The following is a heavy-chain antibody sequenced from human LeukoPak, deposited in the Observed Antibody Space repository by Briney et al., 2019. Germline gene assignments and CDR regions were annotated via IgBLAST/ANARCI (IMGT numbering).Heavy chain of an antibody. D-gene: IGHD4-17*01. CDR3: ARDRVTGDNNYYYGMDV. Sequence: GGSLRLSCAASGFTFSSYAMSWVRQAPGKGLEWVSAISGSGGSTYYADSVKGRFTISRDNSKNTLYLQMNSLRAEDTAVYYCARDRVTGDNNYYYGMDVWGQGTTVTVSS. CDR2: ISGSGGST. V-gene: IGHV3-23*01. J-gene: IGHJ6*02. CDR1: GFTFSSYA.